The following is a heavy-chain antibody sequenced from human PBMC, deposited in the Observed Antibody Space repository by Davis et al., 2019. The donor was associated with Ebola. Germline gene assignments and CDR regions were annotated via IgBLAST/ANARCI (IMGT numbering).Heavy chain of an antibody. V-gene: IGHV1-3*01. CDR2: INAGNGNT. J-gene: IGHJ6*02. D-gene: IGHD5-18*01. CDR1: GYTFTSYA. CDR3: ASSGAAMVLFYYGMDV. Sequence: ASVKVSCKASGYTFTSYAMHWVRQAPGQRLEWMGWINAGNGNTKSSQKFQGRVTITRDTSGSTAYMELSSLRSEDTAVYYCASSGAAMVLFYYGMDVWGQGTTVTVSS.